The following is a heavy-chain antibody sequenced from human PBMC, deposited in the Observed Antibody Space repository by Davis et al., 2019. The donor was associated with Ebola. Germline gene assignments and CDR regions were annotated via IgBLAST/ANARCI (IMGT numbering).Heavy chain of an antibody. CDR1: GFTFSSYG. Sequence: GGSLRLSCAASGFTFSSYGMHWVRQAPGKGLEWVAVIWYDGSNKYYADSVKGRFTISRDNAKNTLYLQMNSLRAEDTAVYYCARCRYDFWSGYPYYFDYWGQGTLVTVSS. D-gene: IGHD3-3*01. CDR2: IWYDGSNK. J-gene: IGHJ4*02. CDR3: ARCRYDFWSGYPYYFDY. V-gene: IGHV3-33*03.